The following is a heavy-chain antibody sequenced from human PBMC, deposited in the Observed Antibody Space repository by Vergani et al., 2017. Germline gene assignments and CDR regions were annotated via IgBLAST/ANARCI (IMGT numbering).Heavy chain of an antibody. CDR1: GGSFSGYY. CDR2: INHSGST. Sequence: QVQLQESGPGLVKPSETLSLTCAVYGGSFSGYYWSWIRQPPGKGLEWIGEINHSGSTNYNPSLKSRVTISVDTSKNQFSLKLSSVTAADTAVYYCARVRSTVTKAGADYWGQGTLVTVSS. V-gene: IGHV4-34*01. J-gene: IGHJ4*02. D-gene: IGHD4-17*01. CDR3: ARVRSTVTKAGADY.